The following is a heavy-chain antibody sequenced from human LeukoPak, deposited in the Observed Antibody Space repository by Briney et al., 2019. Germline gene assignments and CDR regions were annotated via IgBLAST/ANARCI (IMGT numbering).Heavy chain of an antibody. CDR3: ARDSIVYDFWSGYQNWFDP. CDR1: GGSISSYY. CDR2: IYYSGCT. J-gene: IGHJ5*02. V-gene: IGHV4-59*01. Sequence: SETLSLTCTVSGGSISSYYWSWIRQPPGKGLEWIGYIYYSGCTNYNPSLKSRVTTSVDTSKNQFSLKLSSVTAADTAVYYCARDSIVYDFWSGYQNWFDPWGQGTLVTVSS. D-gene: IGHD3-3*01.